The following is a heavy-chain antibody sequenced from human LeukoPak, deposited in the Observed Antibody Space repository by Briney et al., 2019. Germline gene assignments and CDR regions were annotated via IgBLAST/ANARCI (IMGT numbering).Heavy chain of an antibody. J-gene: IGHJ4*02. CDR2: IYCVDDA. CDR3: AHSLSRRYYYDPRGSDY. Sequence: ASSPTLVNPTQTLTLTCTFSGFSLITSGAGVGWVRQSPGKALEWLALIYCVDDARYSPSLKSRLTITKDTSKKQVVLTMTNVDPVDTATYYCAHSLSRRYYYDPRGSDYWGQGTLVTVSS. CDR1: GFSLITSGAG. D-gene: IGHD3-22*01. V-gene: IGHV2-5*02.